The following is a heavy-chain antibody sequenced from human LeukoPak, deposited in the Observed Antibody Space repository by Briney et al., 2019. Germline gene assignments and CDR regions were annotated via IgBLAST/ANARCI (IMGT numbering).Heavy chain of an antibody. D-gene: IGHD3-22*01. J-gene: IGHJ4*02. CDR3: ARCPYYYDSSGYSNYFDY. Sequence: GGSLRLSCAASGFIFSSYSMNWVRQAPGKGLEWVSSISSSSSYIYYADSVKGRFTISRDNAKNSLYLQMNSLRAEDTAVYYCARCPYYYDSSGYSNYFDYWGQGTLVTVSS. V-gene: IGHV3-21*01. CDR1: GFIFSSYS. CDR2: ISSSSSYI.